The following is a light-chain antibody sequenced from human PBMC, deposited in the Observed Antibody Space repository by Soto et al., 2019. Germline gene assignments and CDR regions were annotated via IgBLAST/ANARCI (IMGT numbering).Light chain of an antibody. Sequence: QSALTQPASVSGSPGQSITISCTGTSSDVGAYNYVSWYQQHPGKAPKLMIYEVSNRPSGVSNRFSGSKSGNTASLTISGLKAEDEADYYCTSYTTSSTVAFGGGTKVTVL. J-gene: IGLJ2*01. V-gene: IGLV2-14*01. CDR3: TSYTTSSTVA. CDR1: SSDVGAYNY. CDR2: EVS.